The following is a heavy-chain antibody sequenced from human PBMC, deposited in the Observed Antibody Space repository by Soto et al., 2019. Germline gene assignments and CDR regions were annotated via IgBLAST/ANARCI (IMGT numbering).Heavy chain of an antibody. V-gene: IGHV1-3*01. CDR1: GYTFTNFA. CDR2: INCDNGDT. CDR3: AKSSSGWWGNWLDP. D-gene: IGHD6-19*01. Sequence: QVRLVQSGAEVREPGASVKLSCQAFGYTFTNFAIHWVRQAPGQRLEWLGWINCDNGDTHYSERFQDRISITRYTSADSASMSLSTLSSEDTALYYCAKSSSGWWGNWLDPWGQGTLVTVSS. J-gene: IGHJ5*02.